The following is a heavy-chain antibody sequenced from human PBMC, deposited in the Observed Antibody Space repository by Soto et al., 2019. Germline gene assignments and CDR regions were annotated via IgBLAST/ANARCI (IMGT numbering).Heavy chain of an antibody. CDR3: ARDQMVRGVITTYYFDY. Sequence: PGGSLRLSCAASGFTFSSYWMSWVRQAPGKGLEWVANIKQDGSEKYYVDSVKGRFTISRDNAKNSLYLQMNSLRAEDTAVYYCARDQMVRGVITTYYFDYWGQGTLVTVSS. V-gene: IGHV3-7*01. CDR1: GFTFSSYW. J-gene: IGHJ4*02. D-gene: IGHD3-10*01. CDR2: IKQDGSEK.